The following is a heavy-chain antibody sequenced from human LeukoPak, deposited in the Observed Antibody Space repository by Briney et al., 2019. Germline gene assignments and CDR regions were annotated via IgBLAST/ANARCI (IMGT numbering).Heavy chain of an antibody. D-gene: IGHD3-22*01. CDR1: GYSISSGYY. Sequence: SETLSLTCTVSGYSISSGYYWGWIRQPPGKGLEWIGSIYHSGSTYYNPSLKSRVTISVDTSKNQFSLKLSSVTAADTAVYYCARDEGYYYDSSGYSDYWGQGTLVTVSS. V-gene: IGHV4-38-2*02. J-gene: IGHJ4*02. CDR3: ARDEGYYYDSSGYSDY. CDR2: IYHSGST.